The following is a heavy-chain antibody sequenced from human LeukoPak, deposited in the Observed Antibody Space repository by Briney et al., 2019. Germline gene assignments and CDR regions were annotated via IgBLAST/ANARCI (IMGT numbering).Heavy chain of an antibody. D-gene: IGHD3-22*01. Sequence: SETLSLTCTVSGGSISSYYWSWIRQPPGKGLEWIGYIYYSGSTNYNPSLTSGVTISVDTSKNQFSLKLSSVTAADTAVYYCARSVSGDRPMDYWGQGTLVTVSS. V-gene: IGHV4-59*01. CDR2: IYYSGST. CDR3: ARSVSGDRPMDY. CDR1: GGSISSYY. J-gene: IGHJ4*02.